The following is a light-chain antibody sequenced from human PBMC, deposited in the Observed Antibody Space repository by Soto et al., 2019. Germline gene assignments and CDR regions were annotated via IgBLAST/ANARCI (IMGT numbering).Light chain of an antibody. V-gene: IGLV3-21*02. CDR1: NIGAKS. CDR2: DDS. J-gene: IGLJ1*01. CDR3: QVWDTSSAHP. Sequence: SSALAQPPAVSVAPGQTARFTCEGNNIGAKSVLWYQQKPGQAPVVVVYDDSDRPSGITERFSGSNSGNTATLTISGVEAGDEAGYYFQVWDTSSAHPFGTGTKVPVL.